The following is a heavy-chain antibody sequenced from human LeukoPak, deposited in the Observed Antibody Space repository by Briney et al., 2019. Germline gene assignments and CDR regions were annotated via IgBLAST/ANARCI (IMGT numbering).Heavy chain of an antibody. CDR3: ARHISSGGTYAHFDY. D-gene: IGHD1-26*01. CDR1: GGSLSTYY. J-gene: IGHJ4*02. CDR2: IYNSGST. Sequence: PSETLSLTCTVSGGSLSTYYWSWIRQPPGKGLEWIGYIYNSGSTNYSPSLRSRVTISVDTSKNQFSLKLSSVTAADTAVYYCARHISSGGTYAHFDYWGQGTLVTVSS. V-gene: IGHV4-59*08.